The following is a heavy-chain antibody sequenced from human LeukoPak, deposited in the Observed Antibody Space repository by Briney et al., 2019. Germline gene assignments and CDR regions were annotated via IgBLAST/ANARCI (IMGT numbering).Heavy chain of an antibody. CDR1: GYTFTSYG. J-gene: IGHJ4*02. D-gene: IGHD6-13*01. V-gene: IGHV1-18*01. Sequence: ASVKVSCKASGYTFTSYGISWVRQAPGQGLEWMGWISAYNGNTNYAQKLQGRVTMTTDTSTSTAYMELRSLRSDDTAVYYCARDSNIAAAAGLFDYWGQGTLVTVSS. CDR3: ARDSNIAAAAGLFDY. CDR2: ISAYNGNT.